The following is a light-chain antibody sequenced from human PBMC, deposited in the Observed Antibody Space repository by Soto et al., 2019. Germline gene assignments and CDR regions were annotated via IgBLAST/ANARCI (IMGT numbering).Light chain of an antibody. Sequence: EIVLTQSPATLSLSPGEKATLSCRASQSVSSYLAWYQHKPGQAPRLLIYDASNRARDIAAKYRGSGSGTDFTLTISSLESEDFAVYSCQQRSSRPPTFGQGTKVEMK. V-gene: IGKV3-11*01. CDR1: QSVSSY. J-gene: IGKJ1*01. CDR3: QQRSSRPPT. CDR2: DAS.